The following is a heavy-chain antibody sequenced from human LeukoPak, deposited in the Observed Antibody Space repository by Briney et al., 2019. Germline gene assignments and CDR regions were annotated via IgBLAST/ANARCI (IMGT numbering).Heavy chain of an antibody. D-gene: IGHD6-13*01. V-gene: IGHV4-39*01. CDR2: IYYSGNT. J-gene: IGHJ5*02. CDR3: ARHSFSTAAPFRA. CDR1: GGTISSSSYD. Sequence: PSETLSLTCAVSGGTISSSSYDWGWIRQPPGKGLEWLGSIYYSGNTYYNSSVKRRGTICVNTSKSQYSLKLSSMTAADTAVYYCARHSFSTAAPFRAWGQGTLVTVSS.